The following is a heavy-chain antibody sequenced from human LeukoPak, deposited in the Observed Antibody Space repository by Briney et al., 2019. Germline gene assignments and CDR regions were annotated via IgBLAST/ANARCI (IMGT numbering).Heavy chain of an antibody. CDR3: ARVRYYYDSSGYYYRYFDY. CDR1: GDSISSSNW. J-gene: IGHJ4*02. CDR2: IYYSGST. D-gene: IGHD3-22*01. Sequence: SETLSLTCAVSGDSISSSNWWSWVRQPPGKGLEWIGYIYYSGSTNYNPSLKSRVTISVDTSKNQFSLKLSSVTAADTAVYYCARVRYYYDSSGYYYRYFDYWGQGTLVTVSS. V-gene: IGHV4-4*02.